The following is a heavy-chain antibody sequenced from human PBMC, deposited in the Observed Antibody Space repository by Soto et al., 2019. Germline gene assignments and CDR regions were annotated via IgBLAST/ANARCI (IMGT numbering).Heavy chain of an antibody. CDR1: GYTFTSYA. J-gene: IGHJ4*02. CDR3: ARGLNYDFWSGFQLRFDY. V-gene: IGHV1-3*01. CDR2: INAGNGNT. Sequence: ASVKVSFKASGYTFTSYAMHWVRQAPGQRLEWMGWINAGNGNTKYSQKFQGRVTITRDTSASTAYMELSSLRSEDTAVYYCARGLNYDFWSGFQLRFDYWGQGTLVTVSS. D-gene: IGHD3-3*01.